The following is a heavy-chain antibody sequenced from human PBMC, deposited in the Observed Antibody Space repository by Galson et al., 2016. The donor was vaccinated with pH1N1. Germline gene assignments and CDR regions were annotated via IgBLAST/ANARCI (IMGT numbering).Heavy chain of an antibody. CDR2: VLYDGTND. Sequence: SLRLSCAASGFTFNNFAMHWVRQAPGKGLEWVAVVLYDGTNDYLADSVKGRFTVSRDNSKNTLHLQMNSLRPSDTALYYCARDSEYSAYDLFHWGQGTLVAVSS. D-gene: IGHD5-12*01. CDR3: ARDSEYSAYDLFH. V-gene: IGHV3-30-3*01. J-gene: IGHJ4*02. CDR1: GFTFNNFA.